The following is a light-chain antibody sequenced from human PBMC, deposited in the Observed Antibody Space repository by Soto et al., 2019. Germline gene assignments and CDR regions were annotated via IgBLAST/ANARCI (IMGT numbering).Light chain of an antibody. V-gene: IGLV2-14*01. CDR3: SSDTSSTTPYV. Sequence: QSALTQPASVSGSPGQSITISCTGTSSDVGGYNYVSWYQQHPGKAPKLMIYEVINRPSGVSNSFSGSTSGNTASLTISGLQAEDEADYYCSSDTSSTTPYVFGTGTKVTVL. CDR1: SSDVGGYNY. CDR2: EVI. J-gene: IGLJ1*01.